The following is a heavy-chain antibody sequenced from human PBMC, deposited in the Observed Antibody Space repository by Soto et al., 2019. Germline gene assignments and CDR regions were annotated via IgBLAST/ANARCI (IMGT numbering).Heavy chain of an antibody. CDR1: GGSSRDYH. CDR3: AGGPRYWSFAL. J-gene: IGHJ2*01. Sequence: GELQQWGTGLLKPSETLSLNCSVYGGSSRDYHWSWIRQSPGEGLEWIGEFSYSGSLNYNPSLKGRVAVSLDTSTNHFSLTMTSVTAADTAVYFCAGGPRYWSFALWGRGTLVTVS. V-gene: IGHV4-34*01. CDR2: FSYSGSL. D-gene: IGHD1-20*01.